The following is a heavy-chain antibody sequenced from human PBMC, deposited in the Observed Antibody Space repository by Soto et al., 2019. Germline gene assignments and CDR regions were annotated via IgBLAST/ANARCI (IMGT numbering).Heavy chain of an antibody. CDR3: ARHYSSGWYSPIYYYYYGMDV. CDR1: GGSISSYY. Sequence: SETLSLTCTVSGGSISSYYWSWIRQPPGKGLEWIGYIYYSGSTNYNPSLKSRVTISVDTSKNQFSLKLSSVTAADTAVYYCARHYSSGWYSPIYYYYYGMDVWGQGTTVTVSS. J-gene: IGHJ6*02. CDR2: IYYSGST. V-gene: IGHV4-59*08. D-gene: IGHD6-19*01.